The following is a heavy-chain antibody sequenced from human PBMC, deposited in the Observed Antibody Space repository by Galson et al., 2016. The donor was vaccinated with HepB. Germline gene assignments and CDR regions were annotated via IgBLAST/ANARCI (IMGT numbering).Heavy chain of an antibody. CDR2: TYSGNSDV. CDR1: GYDFPNHW. V-gene: IGHV5-51*01. J-gene: IGHJ3*01. D-gene: IGHD3-16*01. Sequence: QSGAEVKKPGESLKISCNGSGYDFPNHWIGWVRQMPGKGLEWMGNTYSGNSDVLYSPTFQGQVTISVDKSISVAYVQWSSLKASDTAIYYCARRMIRLDGFDLWGQGTVVTVSS. CDR3: ARRMIRLDGFDL.